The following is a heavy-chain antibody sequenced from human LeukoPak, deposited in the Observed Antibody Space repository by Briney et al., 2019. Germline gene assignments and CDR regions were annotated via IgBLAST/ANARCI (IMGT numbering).Heavy chain of an antibody. CDR2: IRYDGSNK. Sequence: PGRSLRLSCAASGFTFSSYGMHWVRQAPGKGLEWVAFIRYDGSNKYYADSVKGRFTISGDNSKNTLYLQMNSLRAEDTAVYYCAKNQHAVDIVATMALGYWGQGTLVTVSS. CDR1: GFTFSSYG. D-gene: IGHD5-12*01. CDR3: AKNQHAVDIVATMALGY. V-gene: IGHV3-30*02. J-gene: IGHJ4*02.